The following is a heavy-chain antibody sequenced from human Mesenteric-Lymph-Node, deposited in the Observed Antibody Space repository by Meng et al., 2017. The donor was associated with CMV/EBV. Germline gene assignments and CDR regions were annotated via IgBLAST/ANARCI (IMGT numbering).Heavy chain of an antibody. J-gene: IGHJ4*02. CDR2: IIPIFGTA. V-gene: IGHV1-69*05. D-gene: IGHD1-26*01. CDR3: ARVLGGAAGDY. CDR1: GGTFSSYA. Sequence: SCKASGGTFSSYAISWVRQAPGQGLEWMRGIIPIFGTANYAQKFQGRVTITTDESTSTAYMELSSLRSEDTAVYYCARVLGGAAGDYWGQGTLVTVSS.